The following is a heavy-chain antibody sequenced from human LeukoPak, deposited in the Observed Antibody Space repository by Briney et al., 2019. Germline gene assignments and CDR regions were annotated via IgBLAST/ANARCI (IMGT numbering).Heavy chain of an antibody. CDR3: ARVPSTSWWGAFDI. Sequence: SVKLSCKAFGYTFTGYWMHWVRQAPGQGLEWMGGIIPIFGTANYAQKFQGRVTITADESTSTAYMELSSLRSEDTAVYYCARVPSTSWWGAFDIWGQGTMVTVSS. CDR2: IIPIFGTA. CDR1: GYTFTGYW. V-gene: IGHV1-69*13. J-gene: IGHJ3*02. D-gene: IGHD2-8*02.